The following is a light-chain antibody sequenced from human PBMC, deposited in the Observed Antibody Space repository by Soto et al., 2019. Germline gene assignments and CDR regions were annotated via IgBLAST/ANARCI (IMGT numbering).Light chain of an antibody. CDR3: QQYGTSAIT. V-gene: IGKV1-5*01. CDR1: QSISTW. J-gene: IGKJ5*01. Sequence: DIQMTQSPSTLSASVGDRVTITCRASQSISTWLAWYQQKPGNAPKLLIYDASSLESGVPSRFSGSGSGTEFTLTIGSLQPEDFAVYYCQQYGTSAITFGQGTRLEIK. CDR2: DAS.